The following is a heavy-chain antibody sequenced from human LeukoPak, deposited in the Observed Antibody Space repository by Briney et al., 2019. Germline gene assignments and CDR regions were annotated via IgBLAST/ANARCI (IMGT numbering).Heavy chain of an antibody. CDR3: ARWYGPGRGDY. J-gene: IGHJ4*02. D-gene: IGHD3-10*01. V-gene: IGHV3-53*01. Sequence: GSLRLSCAASGFTVSSNYMSWVRQAPGKGLEWVSVIYSGGSTYNADSVKGRFTISRDNSKNTLYLQMNSLRAEDTAVYYCARWYGPGRGDYWGQGTLVTVSS. CDR1: GFTVSSNY. CDR2: IYSGGST.